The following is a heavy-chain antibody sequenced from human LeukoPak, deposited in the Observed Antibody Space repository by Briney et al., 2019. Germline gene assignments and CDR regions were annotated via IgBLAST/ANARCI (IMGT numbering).Heavy chain of an antibody. CDR1: GFTFSSYA. V-gene: IGHV3-23*01. D-gene: IGHD2-15*01. CDR2: ISGSGGST. J-gene: IGHJ4*02. Sequence: GGSLRLSCAASGFTFSSYAMSWVRQAPGKGLEWVSAISGSGGSTYYADSVKGRFTISRDNSKNTLYLQMNSLRAEDTAVYYCAKDLITLGYCSGGSCGGVDYWGQGTLVTVSS. CDR3: AKDLITLGYCSGGSCGGVDY.